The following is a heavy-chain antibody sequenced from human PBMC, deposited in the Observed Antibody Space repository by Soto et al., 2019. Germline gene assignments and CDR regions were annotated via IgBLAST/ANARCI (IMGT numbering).Heavy chain of an antibody. CDR2: VSYDGSNK. D-gene: IGHD3-22*01. V-gene: IGHV3-30-3*01. Sequence: GGSLRLSCAASGFTFSSYAMHWVRQAPGKGLEWVAVVSYDGSNKYYADSVKGRFTISRDNSKNTLYLQMNSLRAEDTAVYYCARVTSSGYLPRPRGYFDYWGQGTLVTVSS. J-gene: IGHJ4*02. CDR1: GFTFSSYA. CDR3: ARVTSSGYLPRPRGYFDY.